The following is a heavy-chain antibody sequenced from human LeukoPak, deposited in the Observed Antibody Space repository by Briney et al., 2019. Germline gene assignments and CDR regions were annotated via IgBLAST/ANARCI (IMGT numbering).Heavy chain of an antibody. V-gene: IGHV3-23*01. D-gene: IGHD3-10*01. CDR1: GIALSNYG. Sequence: GGSLRLSCAVSGIALSNYGMTWVRQAPGKGLEWVAGISDSGGRTNYADSVKGRFTISRDNPKNTLYLQMNSLRAVDTAVYFCAKRGVVVRVILVGFHKEAYYFDSWGQGALVTVSS. CDR3: AKRGVVVRVILVGFHKEAYYFDS. CDR2: ISDSGGRT. J-gene: IGHJ4*02.